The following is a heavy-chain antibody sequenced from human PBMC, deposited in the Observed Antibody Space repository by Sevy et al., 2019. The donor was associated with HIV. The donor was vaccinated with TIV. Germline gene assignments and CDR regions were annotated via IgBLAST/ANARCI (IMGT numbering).Heavy chain of an antibody. D-gene: IGHD2-21*01. CDR2: IRQDGNEI. J-gene: IGHJ4*02. CDR1: GFTFHTFW. Sequence: GESLKISCAASGFTFHTFWMQWVRQAPGKGLEWVANIRQDGNEIYYADSVKGRFTISRDNAMQSLYLEMNNLRVEDSGIYYCARRCFDVWGQGTLVTVSS. CDR3: ARRCFDV. V-gene: IGHV3-7*01.